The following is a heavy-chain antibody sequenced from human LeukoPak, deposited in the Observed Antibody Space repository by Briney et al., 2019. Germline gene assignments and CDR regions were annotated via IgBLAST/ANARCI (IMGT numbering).Heavy chain of an antibody. V-gene: IGHV3-30*01. D-gene: IGHD5-24*01. Sequence: GGSLRLSCAASGFTFSSYAMHWVRQAPGKGLEWVAVISYDGSNKYYADSVKGRFTISRDNSKNTLYLQMNSLRAEDTAVYYGAILRWLQLPVDYWGQGTLVTVSS. CDR3: AILRWLQLPVDY. CDR2: ISYDGSNK. J-gene: IGHJ4*02. CDR1: GFTFSSYA.